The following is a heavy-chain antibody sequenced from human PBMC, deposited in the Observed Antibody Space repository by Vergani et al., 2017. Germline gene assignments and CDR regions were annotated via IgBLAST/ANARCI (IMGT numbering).Heavy chain of an antibody. V-gene: IGHV3-30*01. J-gene: IGHJ4*02. Sequence: QVQLVESGGGVVQPGRSLRLSCAASGFTFSSYAMHWVRQAPGKGLEWVAVISYDGSNKYYADSVKGRFTISRDNSKNTLYLQMNSLRAEDTAVYYSARDFGGENYDMLTGCYIIEGYFDYWGQGTLVTGSS. D-gene: IGHD3-9*01. CDR1: GFTFSSYA. CDR3: ARDFGGENYDMLTGCYIIEGYFDY. CDR2: ISYDGSNK.